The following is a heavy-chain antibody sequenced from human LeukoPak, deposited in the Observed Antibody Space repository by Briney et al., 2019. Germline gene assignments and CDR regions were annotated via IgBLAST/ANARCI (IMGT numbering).Heavy chain of an antibody. CDR2: IRYDGSNK. D-gene: IGHD1-26*01. CDR3: GKDFWGGGGSYPKLDAFDI. V-gene: IGHV3-30*02. CDR1: GFTFSSYG. J-gene: IGHJ3*02. Sequence: PGGSLRLSCAASGFTFSSYGMHWVRQAPGKGLEWVAFIRYDGSNKYYADSVKGRFTISRDNSKNALYLQMNSLRAEDTAVYYWGKDFWGGGGSYPKLDAFDIWGQGTMVTVSS.